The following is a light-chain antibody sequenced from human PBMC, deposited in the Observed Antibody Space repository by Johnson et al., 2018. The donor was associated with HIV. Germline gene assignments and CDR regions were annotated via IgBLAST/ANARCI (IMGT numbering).Light chain of an antibody. Sequence: QSVLTQPPSVSAAPGQKVTISCSGSSSNIGNNYVSWYQQLPGTAPKLLIFDNNKRPSGIPDRFSASKSGTSATLGITGLQTGDEADYYCGTWDSSLSAHGFGTGTKVTVL. CDR1: SSNIGNNY. CDR2: DNN. V-gene: IGLV1-51*01. J-gene: IGLJ1*01. CDR3: GTWDSSLSAHG.